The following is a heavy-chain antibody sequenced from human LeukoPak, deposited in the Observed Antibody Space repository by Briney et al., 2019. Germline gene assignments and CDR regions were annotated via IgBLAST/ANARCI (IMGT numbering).Heavy chain of an antibody. V-gene: IGHV4-59*01. D-gene: IGHD3-16*01. CDR3: ARGSARVGSFTKAFDI. Sequence: SETLSLTCTVSGGSISSYYWSWIRQPPGKGLEWIGYIYYGGSTNYNPSLKSRVTISVDTSKNQFSLKLSSVTAADTAVYYCARGSARVGSFTKAFDIWGQGTMVTVSS. CDR2: IYYGGST. J-gene: IGHJ3*02. CDR1: GGSISSYY.